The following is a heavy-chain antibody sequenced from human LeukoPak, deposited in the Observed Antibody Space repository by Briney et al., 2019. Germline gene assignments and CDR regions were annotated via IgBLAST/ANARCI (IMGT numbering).Heavy chain of an antibody. J-gene: IGHJ4*02. CDR1: GFTFDDYA. V-gene: IGHV3-43D*03. D-gene: IGHD6-19*01. CDR3: AKAEYTSGWYL. Sequence: GGSLRLSCAASGFTFDDYAMHWVRQSPEKGLEWVSLITWDGSGTYYADSVKGRFTISRDNCKNFLFLQMNSLRPEDTALYYCAKAEYTSGWYLWGQGTLVTVSS. CDR2: ITWDGSGT.